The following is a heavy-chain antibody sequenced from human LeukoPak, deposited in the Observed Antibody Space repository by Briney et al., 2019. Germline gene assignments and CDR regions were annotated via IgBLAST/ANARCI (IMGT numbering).Heavy chain of an antibody. J-gene: IGHJ4*02. CDR2: INPSSGGT. V-gene: IGHV1-2*02. CDR1: GYTFTGYY. CDR3: ARDPQTDYYDSSGSDY. Sequence: ASVKVSCKASGYTFTGYYMHWVRQAPGQGLEWMGWINPSSGGTNYAQKFQGRVTMTRDTSISTAYMELSRLRSDDTAVYYCARDPQTDYYDSSGSDYWGQGTLVTVSS. D-gene: IGHD3-22*01.